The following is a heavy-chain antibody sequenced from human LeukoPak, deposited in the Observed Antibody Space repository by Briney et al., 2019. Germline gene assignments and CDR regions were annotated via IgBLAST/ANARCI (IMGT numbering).Heavy chain of an antibody. Sequence: GESLKISCKGSGYSFSSYWIGWVRQMPGKGLEWMGIVHPGDSDTRYSPSFQGQVTISADRSITTAYLQWSSLKASDIAMYYCARLTRSGLFVFDSWGQGTLVTVSS. V-gene: IGHV5-51*01. J-gene: IGHJ4*02. CDR3: ARLTRSGLFVFDS. CDR1: GYSFSSYW. CDR2: VHPGDSDT. D-gene: IGHD6-19*01.